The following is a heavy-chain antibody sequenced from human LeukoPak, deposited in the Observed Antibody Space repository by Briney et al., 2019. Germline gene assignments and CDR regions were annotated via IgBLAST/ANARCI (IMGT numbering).Heavy chain of an antibody. J-gene: IGHJ3*02. Sequence: GRSLRLYCAASGFTFSSYAMHWVRQAPGKGLEWVAVISYDGSNKYYADSVKGRFTISRDNSKNTLYLQMNSLRAEDTAVYYCARDSSMYSSGLDAFDIWGQGTMVTVSS. CDR3: ARDSSMYSSGLDAFDI. V-gene: IGHV3-30-3*01. CDR2: ISYDGSNK. CDR1: GFTFSSYA. D-gene: IGHD6-19*01.